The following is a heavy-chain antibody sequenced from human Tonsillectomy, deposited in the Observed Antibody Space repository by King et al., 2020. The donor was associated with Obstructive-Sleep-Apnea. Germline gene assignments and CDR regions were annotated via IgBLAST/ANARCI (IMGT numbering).Heavy chain of an antibody. CDR1: EYTLTELS. D-gene: IGHD6-13*01. CDR2: FDPEDGET. J-gene: IGHJ6*02. CDR3: ATVPLEIEAAAGNFYYVMGV. Sequence: QLVQSGAEVKKPGASVKVSCKVSEYTLTELSMHWVRQAPGKGLEWMGGFDPEDGETIYAQKFQGRVTMTEDTSTDTAYMELSSLRSEDTAVYYCATVPLEIEAAAGNFYYVMGVWGQGTTVTVSS. V-gene: IGHV1-24*01.